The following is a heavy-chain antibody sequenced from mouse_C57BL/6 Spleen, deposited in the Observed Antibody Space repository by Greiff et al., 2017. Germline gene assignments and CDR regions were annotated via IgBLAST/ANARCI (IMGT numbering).Heavy chain of an antibody. V-gene: IGHV5-4*01. D-gene: IGHD1-1*01. Sequence: DVKLVESGGGLVKPGGSLKLSCAASGFTFSSYAMSWVRQTPEKRLEWVATISDGGSYTYYPDNVKGRFTISRDNAKNNLYLQMSHLKSEDTAMYYCAREGTTGPSPYFDYWGQGTTLTVSS. CDR3: AREGTTGPSPYFDY. CDR1: GFTFSSYA. CDR2: ISDGGSYT. J-gene: IGHJ2*01.